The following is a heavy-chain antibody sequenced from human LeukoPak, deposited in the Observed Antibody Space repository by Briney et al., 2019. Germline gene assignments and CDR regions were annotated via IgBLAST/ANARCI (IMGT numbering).Heavy chain of an antibody. CDR2: ISYDGSNK. D-gene: IGHD6-19*01. V-gene: IGHV3-30*18. CDR1: GFTFSSYG. CDR3: AKRSSSGWSDY. Sequence: GGSLRLSCAASGFTFSSYGMHWVRQAPGKGLERVAVISYDGSNKYYADSVKGRFTISRDNSKNTLYLQMNSLRAEDTAVYYCAKRSSSGWSDYWGQGTLVTVSS. J-gene: IGHJ4*02.